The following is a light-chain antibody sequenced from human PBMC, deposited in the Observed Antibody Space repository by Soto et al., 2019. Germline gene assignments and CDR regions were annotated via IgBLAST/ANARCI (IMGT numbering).Light chain of an antibody. CDR2: RAS. V-gene: IGKV1-5*03. CDR1: QTISDW. Sequence: DIQMTQSPSTLSASVGDRVTVTCRASQTISDWLAWYQQKPGRAPKLLIYRASNLQSGVPSRFSGSGSGTEFILTISSLQPDELATYYCQQYKSLITFGGGTRVEIK. CDR3: QQYKSLIT. J-gene: IGKJ4*01.